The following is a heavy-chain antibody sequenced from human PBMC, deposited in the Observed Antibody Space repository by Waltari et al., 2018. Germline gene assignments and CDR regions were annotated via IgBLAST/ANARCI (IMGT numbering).Heavy chain of an antibody. D-gene: IGHD4-17*01. V-gene: IGHV4-38-2*01. CDR3: ARSTTVTTYYRGGAEYFQH. CDR1: GYSISSGYY. Sequence: QVQLQESGPGLVKPSETLSLTCAVSGYSISSGYYWGWIRQPPGKGLEWIGSIYHSGSTYYNPSLKSRVTISVDTSKNQFSLKLSSVTAADTAVYYCARSTTVTTYYRGGAEYFQHWGQGTLVTVSS. CDR2: IYHSGST. J-gene: IGHJ1*01.